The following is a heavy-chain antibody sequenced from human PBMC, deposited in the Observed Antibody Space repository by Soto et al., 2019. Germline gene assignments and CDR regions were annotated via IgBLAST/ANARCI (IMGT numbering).Heavy chain of an antibody. J-gene: IGHJ4*02. CDR3: AKDLIAAMVTLITPNLDY. CDR2: ISGSGGST. V-gene: IGHV3-23*01. Sequence: EVQLLESGGGLVQPGGSLRLSCAASGFTFSSYAMSWVRQAPGKGLEWVSAISGSGGSTYYADSVKGRFTISRDNSKNTLYLQMNSLRAEDTAVYYCAKDLIAAMVTLITPNLDYWGQGTLVTVSS. CDR1: GFTFSSYA. D-gene: IGHD5-18*01.